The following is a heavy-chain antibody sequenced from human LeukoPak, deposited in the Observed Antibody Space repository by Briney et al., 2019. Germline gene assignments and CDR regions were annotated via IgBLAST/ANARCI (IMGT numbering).Heavy chain of an antibody. Sequence: GGSLRLSCAASGFSFSDNYMSWIRQAPGKGLEWVSYISSGSSYTNYADSVKGRFTISRDNSKNTLYLQMNSLRAEDTAVYYCARVPVNTMVRGVRPFGYWGQGTLVTVSS. CDR2: ISSGSSYT. D-gene: IGHD3-10*01. V-gene: IGHV3-11*06. CDR3: ARVPVNTMVRGVRPFGY. J-gene: IGHJ4*02. CDR1: GFSFSDNY.